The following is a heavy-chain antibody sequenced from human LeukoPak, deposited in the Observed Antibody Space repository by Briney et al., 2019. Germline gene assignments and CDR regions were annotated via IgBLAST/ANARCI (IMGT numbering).Heavy chain of an antibody. CDR1: GYTFINYD. Sequence: ASVKVSCKASGYTFINYDINWVRQAPGQGLEWLGRIIPIFGTANYPQKFQGRVTITADILSSTAYIEMTNLTSDDTAVYFCAKQGAARQDYYMDVWGNGTTVSVS. J-gene: IGHJ6*03. CDR3: AKQGAARQDYYMDV. CDR2: IIPIFGTA. D-gene: IGHD5-18*01. V-gene: IGHV1-69*06.